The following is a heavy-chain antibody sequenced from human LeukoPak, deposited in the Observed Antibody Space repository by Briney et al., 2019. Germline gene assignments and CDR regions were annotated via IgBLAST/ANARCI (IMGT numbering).Heavy chain of an antibody. J-gene: IGHJ3*02. CDR3: ARHDSDRDTFDI. D-gene: IGHD2-21*01. CDR1: GGSISSYY. CDR2: IYYSGST. Sequence: PSETLSLTCTVSGGSISSYYWSWIRQPPGKGLEWIGYIYYSGSTNYNPSLKSRVTISVDMSKNQCSLKLSSVTAADTAVYYCARHDSDRDTFDIWGQGTMVTVSS. V-gene: IGHV4-59*08.